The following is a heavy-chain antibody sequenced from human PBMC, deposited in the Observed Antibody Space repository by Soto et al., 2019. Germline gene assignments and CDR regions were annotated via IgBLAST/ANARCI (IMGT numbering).Heavy chain of an antibody. CDR3: ARGNNWFFF. J-gene: IGHJ5*01. CDR2: IYSTGYA. CDR1: GGSINNAF. Sequence: SETLSLTCLVSGGSINNAFWNWIRHTPGKGLQWVGYIYSTGYAAYNPSLEARATISMDKSRNQVSLRLTSVTAEDTATYYCARGNNWFFFWGQGTPVTVSS. V-gene: IGHV4-4*08.